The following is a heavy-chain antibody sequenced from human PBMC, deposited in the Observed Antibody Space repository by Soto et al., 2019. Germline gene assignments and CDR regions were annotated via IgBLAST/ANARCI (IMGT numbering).Heavy chain of an antibody. CDR3: ARMINSVRPYYGMDV. Sequence: VLPLWNPPRTPTLTSPFSGSSLSTVEWVWAGFVHPPGKALEWLALIDWDDDKYYSTSLKTRLTISKDTSKNQVVLTMANMDPVDTATYYCARMINSVRPYYGMDVWGQGTTVTVSS. CDR1: GSSLSTVEWV. CDR2: IDWDDDK. V-gene: IGHV2-70*01. D-gene: IGHD6-13*01. J-gene: IGHJ6*02.